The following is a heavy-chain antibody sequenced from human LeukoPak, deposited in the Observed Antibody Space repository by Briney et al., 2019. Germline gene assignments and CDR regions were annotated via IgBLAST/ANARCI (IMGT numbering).Heavy chain of an antibody. D-gene: IGHD3-9*01. CDR2: ISSSSSYI. V-gene: IGHV3-21*01. CDR3: AKDTVAYDILTGYYIEDWFDP. CDR1: GFTFSSYS. Sequence: GGSLRLSCAASGFTFSSYSMNWVRQAPGKGLEWVSSISSSSSYIYYADSVKGRFTISRDNSKNTLYLQMNSLRAEDTAVYYCAKDTVAYDILTGYYIEDWFDPWGQGTLVTVSS. J-gene: IGHJ5*02.